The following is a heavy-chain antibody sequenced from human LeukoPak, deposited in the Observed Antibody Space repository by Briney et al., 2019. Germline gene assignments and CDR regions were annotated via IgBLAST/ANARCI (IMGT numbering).Heavy chain of an antibody. V-gene: IGHV4-30-4*01. J-gene: IGHJ5*02. CDR1: GGSISSGDYY. Sequence: SQTLSLTCTVSGGSISSGDYYWSWIRQPPGKGLDWIGYIYYSGSTYYNPSLKSRVTISVDTSKNQFSLKLSSVTAADTAVYYCARGLETEYYDFWSGYYGWFDPWGQGTLVTVSS. CDR3: ARGLETEYYDFWSGYYGWFDP. D-gene: IGHD3-3*01. CDR2: IYYSGST.